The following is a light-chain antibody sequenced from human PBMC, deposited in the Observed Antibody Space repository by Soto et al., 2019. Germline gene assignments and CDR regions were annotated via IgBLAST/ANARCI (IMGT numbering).Light chain of an antibody. Sequence: IQLTHSPSSLSASVGDRVTINCRASQDISSYLGWYQQKPGKAPKLLIYAASTLQSGVPSRFSGSGSATEFILTISSLQPDDFATYYCQQYESYSPPTFGGGTKVDI. CDR3: QQYESYSPPT. CDR1: QDISSY. J-gene: IGKJ4*01. V-gene: IGKV1-9*01. CDR2: AAS.